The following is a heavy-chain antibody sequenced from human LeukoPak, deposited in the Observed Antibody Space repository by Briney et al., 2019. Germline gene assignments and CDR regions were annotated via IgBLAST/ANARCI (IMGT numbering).Heavy chain of an antibody. J-gene: IGHJ6*03. CDR2: IYYSAST. D-gene: IGHD2-15*01. V-gene: IGHV4-59*11. CDR3: ARVVVATGYYYMDV. Sequence: PSETLSLTCTVSGGSISSHYWSWIRQPPGKGQEWIGYIYYSASTNYNPSLKSRVTISVGTSKNQFSLKLSSVTAADTAVYYCARVVVATGYYYMDVWGKGTTVTVSS. CDR1: GGSISSHY.